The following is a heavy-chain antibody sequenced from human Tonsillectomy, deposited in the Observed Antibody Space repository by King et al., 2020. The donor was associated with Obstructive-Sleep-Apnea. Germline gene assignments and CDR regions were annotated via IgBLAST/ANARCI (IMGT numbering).Heavy chain of an antibody. J-gene: IGHJ5*02. D-gene: IGHD6-13*01. Sequence: VQLQQWGAGLLKPSETLSLTCAVYGGSFSDYYWSWIRQPPGKGRDWMGEINHSGSTNYNPSLEGRVTISADTSNNQFSLKLSSVTAADTAVYYCATGSGAAAVNWFDPWGQGTLVTVSS. V-gene: IGHV4-34*01. CDR1: GGSFSDYY. CDR3: ATGSGAAAVNWFDP. CDR2: INHSGST.